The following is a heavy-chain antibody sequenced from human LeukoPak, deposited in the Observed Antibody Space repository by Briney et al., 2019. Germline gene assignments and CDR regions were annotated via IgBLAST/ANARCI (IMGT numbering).Heavy chain of an antibody. CDR3: ARDYTTAAARFVFDP. CDR1: GDSISNYY. CDR2: IYYSGST. V-gene: IGHV4-59*01. D-gene: IGHD6-13*01. J-gene: IGHJ5*02. Sequence: SETLSLTCTVSGDSISNYYWSWLRQPPGKGLEWIGYIYYSGSTNYNPSLKSRVTISVDTSKNQFSLKLSSVTAADTAVYYCARDYTTAAARFVFDPWGQGTLVTVSS.